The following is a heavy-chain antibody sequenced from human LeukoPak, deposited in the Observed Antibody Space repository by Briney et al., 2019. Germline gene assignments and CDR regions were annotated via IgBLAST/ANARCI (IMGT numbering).Heavy chain of an antibody. D-gene: IGHD6-13*01. CDR2: INHSGST. CDR3: ARDGQQLPFDY. V-gene: IGHV4-34*01. J-gene: IGHJ4*02. Sequence: SETLSLTCAVYGGSFSGYYWSWIRQPPGKGLEWIGEINHSGSTNYNPSLKSRVTISVYTSKNQFSLKLSSVTAADTAVYYCARDGQQLPFDYWGQGTLVTVSS. CDR1: GGSFSGYY.